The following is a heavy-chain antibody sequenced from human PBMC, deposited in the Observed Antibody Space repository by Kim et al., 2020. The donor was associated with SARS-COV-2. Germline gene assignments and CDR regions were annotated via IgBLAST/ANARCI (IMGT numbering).Heavy chain of an antibody. V-gene: IGHV3-53*01. D-gene: IGHD3-10*01. CDR3: ARGRGPVLPQLRY. CDR2: LYSGGST. Sequence: GGSLRLSCAASGFTVSSHYMFWVRQAPRKGLECVSVLYSGGSTQYADSAQGRFTISRDTSNNSLYLQMSGLRVEDTALYYCARGRGPVLPQLRYWGHG. CDR1: GFTVSSHY. J-gene: IGHJ4*01.